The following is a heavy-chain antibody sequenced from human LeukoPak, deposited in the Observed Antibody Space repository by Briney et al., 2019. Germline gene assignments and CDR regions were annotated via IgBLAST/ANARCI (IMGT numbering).Heavy chain of an antibody. V-gene: IGHV3-30*18. CDR1: GFTFSSYV. CDR3: AKDPYGSGSSPFDY. CDR2: ISYDGSNK. J-gene: IGHJ4*02. D-gene: IGHD3-10*01. Sequence: GGSLRLSCAASGFTFSSYVMHWVRQAPGKGLEWVAVISYDGSNKYYADSVKGRFTISRDNSKNTLYLQMNSLRAEDTAVYYCAKDPYGSGSSPFDYWGQGTLVTVSS.